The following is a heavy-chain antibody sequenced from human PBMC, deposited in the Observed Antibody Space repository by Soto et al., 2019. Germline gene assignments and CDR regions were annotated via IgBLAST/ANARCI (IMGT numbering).Heavy chain of an antibody. CDR1: GGTFSSYT. CDR3: ARDKNRDGYSYGLKAFDI. D-gene: IGHD5-18*01. J-gene: IGHJ3*02. Sequence: SVKVSCKASGGTFSSYTISWVRQAPGQGLEWMGRIIPILGIANYAQKFQGRVTITADKSTSTAYMELSSLRSEDTAVYYCARDKNRDGYSYGLKAFDIWGQGTMVTVSS. V-gene: IGHV1-69*04. CDR2: IIPILGIA.